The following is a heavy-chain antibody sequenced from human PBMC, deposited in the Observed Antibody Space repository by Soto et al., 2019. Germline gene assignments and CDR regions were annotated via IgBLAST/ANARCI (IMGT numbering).Heavy chain of an antibody. Sequence: QVHLLLPSGAEVKKPGSSVKVSCKASGGTPSNSAISWVRQAPGQGLEWLGGIIPVFGLVKYAQNFQGRVTITADESTNTAYMELSSRRPEDTAVYYCAGGRIVVVGSRAYYGMDVWGQGTTVTVSS. J-gene: IGHJ6*02. V-gene: IGHV1-69*01. CDR1: GGTPSNSA. CDR2: IIPVFGLV. CDR3: AGGRIVVVGSRAYYGMDV. D-gene: IGHD3-22*01.